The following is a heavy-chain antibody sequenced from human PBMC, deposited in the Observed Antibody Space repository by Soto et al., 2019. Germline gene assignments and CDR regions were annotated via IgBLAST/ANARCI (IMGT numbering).Heavy chain of an antibody. J-gene: IGHJ4*02. CDR1: GGTFSSYT. CDR2: IIPILGIA. Sequence: GASVKVSCKASGGTFSSYTISWVRQAPGQGLEWMGRIIPILGIANYAQKFQGRVTITADKSTSTAYMELSSLRSEDTAVYYCARGHYDILTGYYRTESFDDRGQGTLVTVSS. V-gene: IGHV1-69*02. D-gene: IGHD3-9*01. CDR3: ARGHYDILTGYYRTESFDD.